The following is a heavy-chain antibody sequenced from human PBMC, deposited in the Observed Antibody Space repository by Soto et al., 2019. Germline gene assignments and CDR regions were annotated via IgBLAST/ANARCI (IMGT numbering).Heavy chain of an antibody. V-gene: IGHV3-33*08. J-gene: IGHJ4*02. D-gene: IGHD1-1*01. Sequence: GGSLRLACAASGFSFRSYAMHWVRQAPGKGLGWVAVIWYDGANKYYADSLKGRFTIARDNSNNTLYVQMNSLKAEDTAVYYCVRDPYLPTAGRLASLHYWGPGTLVTVSS. CDR2: IWYDGANK. CDR3: VRDPYLPTAGRLASLHY. CDR1: GFSFRSYA.